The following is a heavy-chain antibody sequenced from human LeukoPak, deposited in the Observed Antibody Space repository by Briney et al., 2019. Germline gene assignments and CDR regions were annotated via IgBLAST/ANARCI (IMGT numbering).Heavy chain of an antibody. V-gene: IGHV3-23*01. CDR1: GFTFSSHA. Sequence: GGSLRLFCAASGFTFSSHAMSWVRQAPGKEQEWVSGISGRGDSTVYADSVKGRFTISRDNYGNTLFLQMNSLRVEDTAVYYCAKDEGSGDGADTWGTFDYWGPETLVTVFS. CDR3: AKDEGSGDGADTWGTFDY. J-gene: IGHJ4*02. CDR2: ISGRGDST. D-gene: IGHD4/OR15-4a*01.